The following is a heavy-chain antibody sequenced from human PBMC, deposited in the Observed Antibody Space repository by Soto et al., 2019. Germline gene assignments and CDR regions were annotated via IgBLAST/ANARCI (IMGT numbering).Heavy chain of an antibody. V-gene: IGHV4-59*08. D-gene: IGHD3-10*01. J-gene: IGHJ6*02. CDR1: GGSITNYY. CDR2: IQYNGYS. Sequence: QVQLQESGPGLVKPSETLSLTCTVSGGSITNYYCSWFRQPPGKGLEWIGYIQYNGYSAYNLSLKSRVTMSMDTSKPQFSLMVESVTATATAVYYCARHGFGPLHGLVDVWGQGTTVIVSS. CDR3: ARHGFGPLHGLVDV.